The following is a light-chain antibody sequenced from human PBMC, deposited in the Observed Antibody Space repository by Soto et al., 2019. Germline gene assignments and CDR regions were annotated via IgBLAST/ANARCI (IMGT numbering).Light chain of an antibody. J-gene: IGKJ1*01. CDR3: QQDGSSPTT. V-gene: IGKV3-20*01. Sequence: EIVLTQSPGTLSLSPGERATLSCRSSQSVSSSYLAWYQQKPGQAPRLLIYGASSRATGIPDRFSGSGSGTDFTLTISRLEPEDFAVYYCQQDGSSPTTFGQGTNVDIK. CDR2: GAS. CDR1: QSVSSSY.